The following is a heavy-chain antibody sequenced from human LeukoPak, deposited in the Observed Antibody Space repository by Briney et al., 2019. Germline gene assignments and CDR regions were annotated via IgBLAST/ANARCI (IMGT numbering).Heavy chain of an antibody. CDR2: IYYSRTT. CDR3: VRRQWELQYFDL. J-gene: IGHJ2*01. CDR1: GGFISSYY. D-gene: IGHD1-26*01. V-gene: IGHV4-59*01. Sequence: SETLSLTCTVSGGFISSYYWSWIRQPPGKGLEWIGYIYYSRTTEYNPSLKSRVTISADTSKDQFSLKLNSVTAADTAVYYCVRRQWELQYFDLWGRGTLVAVSS.